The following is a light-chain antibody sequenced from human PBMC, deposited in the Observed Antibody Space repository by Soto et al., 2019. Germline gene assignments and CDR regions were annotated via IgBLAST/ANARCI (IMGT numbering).Light chain of an antibody. J-gene: IGLJ1*01. CDR1: SSDVGAYNH. V-gene: IGLV2-14*01. Sequence: QSALTQPASVSGSPGQSITISCTGTSSDVGAYNHVAWYQQHPGKAPKFMIYEVSNRPSGVSNRFSGSKSGNTASLTISGLQAEDEADYYCISYTGSSTSYVFGNGTKVTV. CDR3: ISYTGSSTSYV. CDR2: EVS.